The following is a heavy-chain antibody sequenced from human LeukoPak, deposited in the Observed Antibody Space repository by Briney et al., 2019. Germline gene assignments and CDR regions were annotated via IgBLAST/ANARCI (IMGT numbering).Heavy chain of an antibody. J-gene: IGHJ3*02. CDR3: AKESGRGYSGNLATFDI. CDR2: IIPILSIS. V-gene: IGHV1-69*04. Sequence: ASVKVSCKASGGTFSSYAISWVRQAPGQGLEWMGRIIPILSISNYEQNFQGRVTITADKFTSTAHMELSSLRPEDTAVYYCAKESGRGYSGNLATFDIWGQGTMVTVSS. CDR1: GGTFSSYA. D-gene: IGHD1-26*01.